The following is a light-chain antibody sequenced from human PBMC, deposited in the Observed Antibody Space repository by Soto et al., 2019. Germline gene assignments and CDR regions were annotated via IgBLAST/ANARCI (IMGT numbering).Light chain of an antibody. CDR3: HQYDIYPRT. CDR2: DAS. V-gene: IGKV1D-16*01. Sequence: DIQMTQSPSSLSASVGDTITITCRASQGVSTWLAWYQQKPEKAPKCLIYDASRLHNGVPSRFSGSGSGTVFTLTITNLQPEDFAIYYCHQYDIYPRTFGGGTKVEIK. CDR1: QGVSTW. J-gene: IGKJ4*01.